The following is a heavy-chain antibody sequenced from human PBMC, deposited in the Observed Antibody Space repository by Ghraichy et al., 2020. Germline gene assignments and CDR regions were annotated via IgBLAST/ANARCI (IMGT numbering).Heavy chain of an antibody. D-gene: IGHD6-13*01. J-gene: IGHJ5*02. Sequence: SETLSLTCAVYGGSFSGYYWSWIRQPPGKGLEWIGEINHSGSTNYNPSLKSRVTISVDTSKNQFSLKLSSVTAADTAVYYCARGRRIAAAVRRWFDPWGQGTLVTVSS. CDR2: INHSGST. CDR1: GGSFSGYY. CDR3: ARGRRIAAAVRRWFDP. V-gene: IGHV4-34*01.